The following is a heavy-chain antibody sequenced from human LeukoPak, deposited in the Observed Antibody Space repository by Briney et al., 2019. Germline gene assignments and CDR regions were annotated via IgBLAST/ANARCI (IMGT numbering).Heavy chain of an antibody. J-gene: IGHJ4*02. V-gene: IGHV3-23*01. CDR2: ISGSGGST. CDR1: GFTFSSYA. CDR3: AKGEGIVGATTFDY. Sequence: GGSLRLSCAASGFTFSSYAMSWVRQAPGKGLEWVSAISGSGGSTYYADSVKGRFTISRDNSKNTLYLQMNSLRAEVTAVYYCAKGEGIVGATTFDYWGQGTLVTVSS. D-gene: IGHD1-26*01.